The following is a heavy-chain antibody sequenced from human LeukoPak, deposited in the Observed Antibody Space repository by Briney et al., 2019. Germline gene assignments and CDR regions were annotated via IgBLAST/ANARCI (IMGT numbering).Heavy chain of an antibody. CDR3: ARDLGTRKSIAFAD. CDR1: GFSFSSYR. J-gene: IGHJ4*02. CDR2: ISSNNGYI. V-gene: IGHV3-21*01. D-gene: IGHD6-6*01. Sequence: GSLRLSCAASGFSFSSYRMNWVRQAPGKGLEWVASISSNNGYIYYADSVKGRFTISRDNGENSLHLQMNSLRAEDAAVYYCARDLGTRKSIAFADWGQGTLVTVSS.